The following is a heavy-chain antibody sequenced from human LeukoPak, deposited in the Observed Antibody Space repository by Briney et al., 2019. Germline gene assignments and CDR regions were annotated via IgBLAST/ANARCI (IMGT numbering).Heavy chain of an antibody. Sequence: PGGSLRLSCAVSGFTFSSYSMNWVRQAPGKGLEWVAYISSSSSSIYYADSVKGRFTISRDNAKNSLYLQMNSLRAEDTAVYYWAREKPYGDHTFDYWGQGTLVTVST. V-gene: IGHV3-48*04. CDR3: AREKPYGDHTFDY. J-gene: IGHJ4*02. D-gene: IGHD4-17*01. CDR2: ISSSSSSI. CDR1: GFTFSSYS.